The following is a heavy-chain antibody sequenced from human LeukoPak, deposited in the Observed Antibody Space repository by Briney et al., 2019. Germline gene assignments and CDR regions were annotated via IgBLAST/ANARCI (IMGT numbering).Heavy chain of an antibody. D-gene: IGHD2-15*01. V-gene: IGHV3-23*01. Sequence: GGSLRLSCAASGFTFGSYVMSWVRQAPGKGPEWVSAISGDGGTYYADSVKGRFTISRNNSKNTLYLQMNSLGGEDTALYYCARYCGAASCYSGFDYWGQGTLVTVAS. CDR1: GFTFGSYV. CDR3: ARYCGAASCYSGFDY. J-gene: IGHJ4*02. CDR2: ISGDGGT.